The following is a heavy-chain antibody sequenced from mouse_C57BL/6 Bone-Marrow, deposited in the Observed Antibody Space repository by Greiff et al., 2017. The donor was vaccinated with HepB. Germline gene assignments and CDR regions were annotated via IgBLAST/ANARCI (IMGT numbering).Heavy chain of an antibody. CDR3: AGGTTVMTTRYFDV. CDR2: IDHSDSYT. V-gene: IGHV1-59*01. J-gene: IGHJ1*03. D-gene: IGHD2-2*01. Sequence: VQLQQPGAELVRPGTSVKLSCKASGYTFTSYWMHWVKQRPGQGLEWIGVIDHSDSYTNYNQKLKGKATLTVDTSSSTGYMQLSSLTSEESAVYCCAGGTTVMTTRYFDVWGTGTTVTVSS. CDR1: GYTFTSYW.